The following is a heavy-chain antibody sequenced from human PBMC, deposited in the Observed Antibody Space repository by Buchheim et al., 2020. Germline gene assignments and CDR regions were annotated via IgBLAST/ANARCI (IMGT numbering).Heavy chain of an antibody. D-gene: IGHD5-18*01. CDR2: ISYDESNK. J-gene: IGHJ5*02. Sequence: QVQLVESGGGVVQPGRSLRLSCAASGFTFSSYAMHWVRQAPGKGLEWVALISYDESNKYYAESVKGRFTISIDTSENTLYLHMNSLRPEDTAVYYCAKDLLYSYGREAFDPWGQGTL. CDR3: AKDLLYSYGREAFDP. CDR1: GFTFSSYA. V-gene: IGHV3-30-3*01.